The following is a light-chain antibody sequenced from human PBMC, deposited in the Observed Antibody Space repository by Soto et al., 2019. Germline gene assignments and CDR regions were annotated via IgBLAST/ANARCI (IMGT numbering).Light chain of an antibody. CDR2: DAS. Sequence: IKMTHSLSSLSASIGDRLTITCRASQGIRNDLGWYQQKPGKAPKLLIYDASSLESGVPSRFSGSGSGTEFTLTISSLQPEDFATYYCQQSYSTWTFGQGTKVDIK. CDR3: QQSYSTWT. J-gene: IGKJ1*01. CDR1: QGIRND. V-gene: IGKV1-39*01.